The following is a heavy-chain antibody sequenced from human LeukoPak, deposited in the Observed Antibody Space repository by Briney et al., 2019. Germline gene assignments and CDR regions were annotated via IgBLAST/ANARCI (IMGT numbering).Heavy chain of an antibody. J-gene: IGHJ6*03. CDR1: GFTFSSYE. CDR2: ISGSGSTI. D-gene: IGHD4-23*01. V-gene: IGHV3-48*03. CDR3: ARGGVRASDYYYYYMDV. Sequence: GGSLRLSCAASGFTFSSYEMNWVRQAPGKGLEWVSYISGSGSTIYYADSVKGRFTISRDNAKNSLYLQMNSLRAEDTAVYYCARGGVRASDYYYYYMDVWGKGTTVTVSS.